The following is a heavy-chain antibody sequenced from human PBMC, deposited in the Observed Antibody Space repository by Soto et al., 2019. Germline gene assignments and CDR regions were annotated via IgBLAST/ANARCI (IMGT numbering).Heavy chain of an antibody. D-gene: IGHD3-22*01. CDR1: GYTFTSYG. CDR3: ARDPNPPTYYYDSSGYYYFDY. Sequence: ASVKVSCKASGYTFTSYGISWVRQAPGQGLEWMGWISAYNGNKNYAQKLQGRVTKTTDTSTSTAYMERRSRRTDDKAVYYSARDPNPPTYYYDSSGYYYFDYWGQGTLVTVSS. V-gene: IGHV1-18*01. CDR2: ISAYNGNK. J-gene: IGHJ4*02.